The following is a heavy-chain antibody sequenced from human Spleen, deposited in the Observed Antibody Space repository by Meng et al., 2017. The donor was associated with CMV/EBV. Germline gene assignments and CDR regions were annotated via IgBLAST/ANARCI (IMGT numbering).Heavy chain of an antibody. CDR2: ISYDGNDK. J-gene: IGHJ4*02. CDR3: ACYYDNSGFYYFDY. V-gene: IGHV3-30*04. CDR1: GFTFSSYA. D-gene: IGHD3-22*01. Sequence: GSLRLSCPASGFTFSSYAMHWVRQAPGKGLEWVAVISYDGNDKYYADSVKGRFTISRDNSKNTVFLQMNSLRAEDTAVYYCACYYDNSGFYYFDYWGQGTLVTVSS.